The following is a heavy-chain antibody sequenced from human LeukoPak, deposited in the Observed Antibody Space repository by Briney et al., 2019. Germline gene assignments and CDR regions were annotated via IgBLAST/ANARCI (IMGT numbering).Heavy chain of an antibody. CDR2: IIPILGIA. D-gene: IGHD2-15*01. CDR1: GGTFSSYA. J-gene: IGHJ4*02. Sequence: GSSVKVSCTASGGTFSSYAISWVRQAPGQGLEWMGRIIPILGIANYAQKFQGRVTITADKSTSTAYMELSSLRSEDTAVYYCARGVVAATHPLDYWGQGTLVTVSS. V-gene: IGHV1-69*04. CDR3: ARGVVAATHPLDY.